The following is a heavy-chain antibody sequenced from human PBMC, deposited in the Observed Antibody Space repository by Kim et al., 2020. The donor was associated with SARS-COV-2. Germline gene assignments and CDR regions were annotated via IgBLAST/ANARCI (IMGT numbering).Heavy chain of an antibody. CDR3: ARGYGESRSYS. V-gene: IGHV4-34*01. D-gene: IGHD6-13*01. CDR1: GGSFNEYY. J-gene: IGHJ4*02. CDR2: INHSGST. Sequence: SETLSLTCAVYGGSFNEYYWTWIRQPPGKGLEWIGEINHSGSTNYNPSLKSRVSISVDTYKNQFSLELTSVTAADTAAYYCARGYGESRSYSWGKGTVVT.